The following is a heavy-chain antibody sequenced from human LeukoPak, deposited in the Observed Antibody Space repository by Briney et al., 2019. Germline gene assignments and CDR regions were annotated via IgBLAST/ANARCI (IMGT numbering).Heavy chain of an antibody. V-gene: IGHV3-48*04. D-gene: IGHD3-22*01. Sequence: PGGSLGLSCAASGFTFSSYSMNWVRQAPGKGLEWVSYISSSGSTIYYADSVKGRFTISRDNAKNSLYLQMNSLRAEDTAVYYCARSIYYDSSGYPYWGQGTLVTVSS. CDR3: ARSIYYDSSGYPY. CDR2: ISSSGSTI. CDR1: GFTFSSYS. J-gene: IGHJ4*02.